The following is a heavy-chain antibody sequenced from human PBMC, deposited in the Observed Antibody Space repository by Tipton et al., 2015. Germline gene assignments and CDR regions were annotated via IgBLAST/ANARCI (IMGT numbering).Heavy chain of an antibody. CDR1: GFTFDDYG. CDR2: IDWNGGRT. Sequence: SLRLSCAASGFTFDDYGMTWVRQVPGKGLEWVAGIDWNGGRTGYADSVKVRFIISRDNAQNSLFLQMNSLTAEDTAFYYCAREDGSWYFGVYWGQGALVSVSS. D-gene: IGHD6-13*01. V-gene: IGHV3-20*04. J-gene: IGHJ4*02. CDR3: AREDGSWYFGVY.